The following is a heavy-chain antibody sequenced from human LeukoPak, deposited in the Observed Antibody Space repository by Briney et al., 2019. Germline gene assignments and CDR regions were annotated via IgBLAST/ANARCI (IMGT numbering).Heavy chain of an antibody. CDR3: AKQWIQLWSPPDY. Sequence: PGGSLRLSCAASGFTFSSYAMSWVRQAPGKGLEWVSAMSGSGGSTYYADSVKGRFTISRDYSKKTLYLQMNSLRVEDTAVYYCAKQWIQLWSPPDYWGQGTLVTVSS. J-gene: IGHJ4*02. CDR2: MSGSGGST. CDR1: GFTFSSYA. D-gene: IGHD5-18*01. V-gene: IGHV3-23*01.